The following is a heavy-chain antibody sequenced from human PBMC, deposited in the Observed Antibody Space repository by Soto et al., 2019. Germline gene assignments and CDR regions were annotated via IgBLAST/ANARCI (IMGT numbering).Heavy chain of an antibody. D-gene: IGHD1-1*01. CDR1: GFTFTSSA. CDR3: ATIYKPHDAFDI. CDR2: IVVGSGNT. V-gene: IGHV1-58*01. J-gene: IGHJ3*02. Sequence: ASVKVSCKASGFTFTSSAVQWVRQARGQRLEWIGWIVVGSGNTNYAQKFQGRVTMTEDTSTDTAYMELSSLRSEDTAVYYCATIYKPHDAFDIWGQGTMVTVSS.